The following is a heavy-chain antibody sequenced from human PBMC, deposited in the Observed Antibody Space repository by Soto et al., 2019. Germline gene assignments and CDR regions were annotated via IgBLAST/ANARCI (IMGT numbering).Heavy chain of an antibody. CDR3: ARERGLPTNDAFDI. J-gene: IGHJ3*02. Sequence: LCGGSISSGGYYWSWIRQHPGKGLEWIGYIYYSGSTYYNPSLKSRVTISVDTSKNQFSLKLSSVTAADTAVYYCARERGLPTNDAFDIWGQGTMVTVSS. CDR1: GGSISSGGYY. CDR2: IYYSGST. V-gene: IGHV4-31*02.